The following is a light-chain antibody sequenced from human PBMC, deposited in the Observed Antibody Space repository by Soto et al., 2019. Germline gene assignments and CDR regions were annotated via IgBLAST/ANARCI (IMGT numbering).Light chain of an antibody. CDR3: SSYTTSSTYV. J-gene: IGLJ1*01. CDR1: SSDVGSYNY. V-gene: IGLV2-14*01. Sequence: QSVLTQPASVSGSPGQSITISCTGTSSDVGSYNYVSWYQQHPGKAPKVMIYDVSNRPSGVSYRFSGSKSGNTASLTISGLKAEDEADYYCSSYTTSSTYVFGTGTKVT. CDR2: DVS.